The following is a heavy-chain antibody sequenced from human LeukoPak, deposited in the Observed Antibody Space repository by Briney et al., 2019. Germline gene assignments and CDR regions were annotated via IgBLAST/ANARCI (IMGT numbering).Heavy chain of an antibody. CDR2: ISAYNGNT. D-gene: IGHD5-12*01. Sequence: ASVKVSCKASGYTFTNYGISWVRQAPGQGLEWMGWISAYNGNTNYAQKLQDRVTMTTNTSTSTAYMELRSLRSDDTAVYYCARDLGGYDYDYRGQGTLVTVSS. V-gene: IGHV1-18*01. CDR3: ARDLGGYDYDY. J-gene: IGHJ4*02. CDR1: GYTFTNYG.